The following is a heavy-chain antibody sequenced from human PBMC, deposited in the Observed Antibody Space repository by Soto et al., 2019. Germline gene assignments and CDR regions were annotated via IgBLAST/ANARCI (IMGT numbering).Heavy chain of an antibody. J-gene: IGHJ4*02. CDR2: IVSTGGTT. D-gene: IGHD2-2*01. CDR1: GFPFSSYA. CDR3: AKSPSVYCGSNNCYIY. V-gene: IGHV3-23*01. Sequence: EVQLLQSGGGLVQPGGSLRLSCAASGFPFSSYAMNWVRRAPGKGLEWVSAIVSTGGTTYYADSVRGRFTISRDNSKNTLYLQMNSLRADDTAVYYCAKSPSVYCGSNNCYIYWGQGTLVTVSS.